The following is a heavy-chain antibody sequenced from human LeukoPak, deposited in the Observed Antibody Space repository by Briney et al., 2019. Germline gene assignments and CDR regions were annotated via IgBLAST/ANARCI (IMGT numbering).Heavy chain of an antibody. CDR2: IYYSGST. V-gene: IGHV4-39*01. D-gene: IGHD3-10*01. Sequence: SETLSLTCTVSGGSISSSSYYWGWIRQPPGKGLEWIGSIYYSGSTYYNPSLKSRVTISVDTSKNQFSLKLSSVTAADTAVYYCARHPPPRYYYGSGSYYTENFDYWGQGTLVTVSS. J-gene: IGHJ4*02. CDR1: GGSISSSSYY. CDR3: ARHPPPRYYYGSGSYYTENFDY.